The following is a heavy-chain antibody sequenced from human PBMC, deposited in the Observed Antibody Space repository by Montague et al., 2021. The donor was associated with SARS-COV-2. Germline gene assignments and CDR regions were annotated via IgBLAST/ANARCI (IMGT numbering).Heavy chain of an antibody. J-gene: IGHJ4*02. CDR3: ARRGDYGGPRFDY. CDR1: GGSVSSRSYY. D-gene: IGHD4-23*01. Sequence: SETLSLTCTVSGGSVSSRSYYWGWIRQPPGKGLEWIGSIYYSGSTHYNPSLKSRVTIPVDTSKNQFSLKLSSVTAADTAVYYCARRGDYGGPRFDYWGQGTLVSVSS. V-gene: IGHV4-39*01. CDR2: IYYSGST.